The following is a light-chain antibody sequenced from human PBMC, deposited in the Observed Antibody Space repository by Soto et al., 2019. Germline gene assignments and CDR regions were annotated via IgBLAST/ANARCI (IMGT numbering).Light chain of an antibody. CDR2: GAS. V-gene: IGKV3-20*01. J-gene: IGKJ2*01. CDR3: QQYGSSPYT. CDR1: QSVSSSY. Sequence: EIVLTQSPGTLSLSPGERATLSCRASQSVSSSYLAWYQQKPGQAPRLLIYGASSRATGIPDRFSGSGSGTDFTLTISRLEPEDFAVYYCQQYGSSPYTFAQGTK.